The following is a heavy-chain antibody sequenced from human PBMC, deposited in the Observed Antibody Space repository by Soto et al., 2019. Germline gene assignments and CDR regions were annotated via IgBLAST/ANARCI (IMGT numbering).Heavy chain of an antibody. CDR1: GFTFSDHA. CDR2: ISGGGSGA. V-gene: IGHV3-23*01. Sequence: EVQLLESGGGLVQPGGSLRLSCAASGFTFSDHAMTWVRQAPGKGLEWVSGISGGGSGAYYADSVKGRFTISRDNSKNTLFLQMDSLSSEDTAVYYCAKDLLWYVHWGQGTLVTVSS. J-gene: IGHJ4*02. CDR3: AKDLLWYVH. D-gene: IGHD2-21*01.